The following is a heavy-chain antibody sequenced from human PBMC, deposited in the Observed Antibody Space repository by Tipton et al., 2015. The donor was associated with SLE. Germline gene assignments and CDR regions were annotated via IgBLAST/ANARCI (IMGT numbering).Heavy chain of an antibody. Sequence: TLSLTCTVSGGSISSHYWSWIRQPPGKGLEWIGYIYYSGSTNYNPSLKSRVTISVDTSKNQFSLKLSSVTAADTAVYYCARDGGYCSGGSCYSHAFDIWGQGTMVTVSS. D-gene: IGHD2-15*01. J-gene: IGHJ3*02. CDR2: IYYSGST. CDR3: ARDGGYCSGGSCYSHAFDI. CDR1: GGSISSHY. V-gene: IGHV4-59*11.